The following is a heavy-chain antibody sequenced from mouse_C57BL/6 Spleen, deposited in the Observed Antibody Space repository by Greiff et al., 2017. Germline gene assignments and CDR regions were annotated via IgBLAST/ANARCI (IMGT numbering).Heavy chain of an antibody. V-gene: IGHV1-54*01. CDR1: GYAFTNYL. CDR2: INPGSGGT. CDR3: ARSYDGRGDWDGDY. Sequence: QVQLQQSGAELVRPGTSVKVSCKASGYAFTNYLIEWVKQRPGQGLEWIGVINPGSGGTNYNEKFKGKATLTADKSSSTAYMQLSSLTSEDSAVYFCARSYDGRGDWDGDYWGQGTSVTVSS. D-gene: IGHD2-3*01. J-gene: IGHJ4*01.